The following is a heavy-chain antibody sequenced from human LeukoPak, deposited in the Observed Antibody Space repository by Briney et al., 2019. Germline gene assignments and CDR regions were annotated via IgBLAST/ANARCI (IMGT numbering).Heavy chain of an antibody. CDR1: GFTFSSYG. V-gene: IGHV3-33*01. J-gene: IGHJ4*02. CDR3: ARQGGDGYNSFDY. D-gene: IGHD5-24*01. Sequence: GGSLTLSCAASGFTFSSYGMHRVRQAPGKGLEWVAVILYDGSNKYYADSVKGRFTIPRDNSKNTLYLQMNSLRAEDTAVYYCARQGGDGYNSFDYWGQGTLVTVSS. CDR2: ILYDGSNK.